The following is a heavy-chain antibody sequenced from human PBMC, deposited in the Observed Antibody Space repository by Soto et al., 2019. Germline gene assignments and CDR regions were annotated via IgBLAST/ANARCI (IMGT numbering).Heavy chain of an antibody. J-gene: IGHJ6*03. D-gene: IGHD2-2*01. CDR1: GFTFSSYA. CDR3: AKDPYDCSSTSCRYYYHYYLAV. Sequence: GGSLRLSCAASGFTFSSYAMSWVRQAPGEGLEWVSAISGSGGSTYYADSVKGRFTISRDNSKNTLYLQMNSLRAEDTAVYYCAKDPYDCSSTSCRYYYHYYLAVRGQGTTVTVSS. CDR2: ISGSGGST. V-gene: IGHV3-23*01.